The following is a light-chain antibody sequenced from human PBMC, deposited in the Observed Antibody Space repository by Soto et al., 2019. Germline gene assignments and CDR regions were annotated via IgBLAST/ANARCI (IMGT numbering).Light chain of an antibody. V-gene: IGLV2-14*03. CDR3: SSYSSSITQVV. Sequence: QSVLTQPASVSGSPGQSMTISCTGTSSDIGGYNYVSWYQHNPGEAPKLLIYNVNDRPPRVSDRFSGSKSANTASLTISGLQAEDEANYYCSSYSSSITQVVFGGGTQLTVL. CDR1: SSDIGGYNY. J-gene: IGLJ2*01. CDR2: NVN.